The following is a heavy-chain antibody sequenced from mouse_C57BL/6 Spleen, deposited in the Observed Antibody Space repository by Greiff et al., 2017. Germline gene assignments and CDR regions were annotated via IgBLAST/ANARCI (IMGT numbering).Heavy chain of an antibody. CDR3: VRRGNELDY. CDR1: GFSFNTYA. CDR2: IRSKSNNYAT. Sequence: EVQVVESGGGLVQPKGSLKLSCAASGFSFNTYAMNWVRQAPGKGLEWVARIRSKSNNYATYYADSVKDRFTISRDESESILYLQMNSLKTEDTAMYYGVRRGNELDYWGQGTTLTVSS. J-gene: IGHJ2*01. V-gene: IGHV10-1*01.